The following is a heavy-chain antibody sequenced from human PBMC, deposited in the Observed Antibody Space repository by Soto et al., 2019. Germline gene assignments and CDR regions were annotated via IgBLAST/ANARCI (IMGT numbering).Heavy chain of an antibody. J-gene: IGHJ1*01. Sequence: GGSLRLSCAASGFTVSSNYMSWVRQAPGKGLEWVSVIYSGGSTYYADSVKGRFTISRDNSKNTLYLQMNSLRAEDTAVYYCASGPGGLVWYFQHWGQGTLVTVSS. CDR3: ASGPGGLVWYFQH. V-gene: IGHV3-66*01. CDR1: GFTVSSNY. D-gene: IGHD6-19*01. CDR2: IYSGGST.